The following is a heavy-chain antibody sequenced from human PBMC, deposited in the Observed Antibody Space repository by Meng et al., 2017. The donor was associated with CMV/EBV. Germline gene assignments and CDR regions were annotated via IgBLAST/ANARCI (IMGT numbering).Heavy chain of an antibody. CDR2: IKSKTDGGTT. J-gene: IGHJ4*02. CDR1: GFTFSNAW. V-gene: IGHV3-15*01. CDR3: TTASQYYDFWSGYHFDY. D-gene: IGHD3-3*01. Sequence: GESLKISCAASGFTFSNAWMSWVRQAPGKGLEWVGRIKSKTDGGTTDYAALVKGRFTISRDDSKNTLFLQMKSLKTEDTAVYYCTTASQYYDFWSGYHFDYWGQGTLVTVSS.